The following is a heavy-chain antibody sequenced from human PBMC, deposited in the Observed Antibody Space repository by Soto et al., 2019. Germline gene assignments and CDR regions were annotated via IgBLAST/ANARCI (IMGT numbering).Heavy chain of an antibody. CDR1: GGSFSGYY. V-gene: IGHV4-34*01. CDR2: INHSGST. D-gene: IGHD3-22*01. CDR3: ARQHYYDSSGYYTWN. Sequence: SETLSLTCAVYGGSFSGYYWSWIRQPPGKGLEWIGEINHSGSTYYTPSLKNRVTISADTSNNQFSLRLNSVTAADTAVYYCARQHYYDSSGYYTWNWGQGTLVTVSS. J-gene: IGHJ4*02.